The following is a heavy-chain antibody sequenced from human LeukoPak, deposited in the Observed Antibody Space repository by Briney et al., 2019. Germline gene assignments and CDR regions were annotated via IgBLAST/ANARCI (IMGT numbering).Heavy chain of an antibody. CDR2: INPNSGGT. D-gene: IGHD3-16*01. CDR3: ARYVDGGGMDEYYFDY. Sequence: GASVKVSCKASGYTFTGYYMHWVRQAPGQGLEWMGWINPNSGGTNYAQKFQGRVTMTRDTSISTAYMELSRLRSDDTAVYYCARYVDGGGMDEYYFDYWGQGTLVTVSS. V-gene: IGHV1-2*02. CDR1: GYTFTGYY. J-gene: IGHJ4*02.